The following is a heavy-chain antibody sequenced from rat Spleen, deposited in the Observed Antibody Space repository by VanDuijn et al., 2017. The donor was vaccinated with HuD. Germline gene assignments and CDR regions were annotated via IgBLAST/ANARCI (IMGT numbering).Heavy chain of an antibody. D-gene: IGHD1-4*01. Sequence: EVQLVESGGGLVQPGRSMKLSCEASGFLFSSFPMAWVRQAPTKGLEWVASIRPSGDITYYRDSVKGRFTISRDNAISTLYLQMDSLRSEDTATYYCARRHDGYTDYFDYWGQGVMVTVSS. CDR3: ARRHDGYTDYFDY. V-gene: IGHV5-46*01. J-gene: IGHJ2*01. CDR1: GFLFSSFP. CDR2: IRPSGDIT.